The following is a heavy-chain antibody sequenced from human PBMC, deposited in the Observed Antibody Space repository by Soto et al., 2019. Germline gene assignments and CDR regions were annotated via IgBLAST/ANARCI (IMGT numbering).Heavy chain of an antibody. V-gene: IGHV4-39*01. J-gene: IGHJ5*02. CDR3: ARHDLSLPNYYDSSANWFDP. D-gene: IGHD3-22*01. CDR1: GGSISSSSYY. Sequence: PSETLSRTCTVSGGSISSSSYYWVWIRQPPGKGLEWIGSIYYSGSTYYNPSLKSRVTISVDTSKNQFSLKLSSVTAADTAVYYCARHDLSLPNYYDSSANWFDPWGQGTLVTAPQ. CDR2: IYYSGST.